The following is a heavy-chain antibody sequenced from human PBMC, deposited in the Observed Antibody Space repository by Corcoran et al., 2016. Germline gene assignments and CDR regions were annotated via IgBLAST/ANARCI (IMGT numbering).Heavy chain of an antibody. Sequence: EVQLVESGGGLIQPGGSLRLSCAASGFTVSSNYMSWVRQAPGKGLEWVSVIYSGGSTYYADSVKGRFTISRDNSKNTLYLQRNSLRAEDTAVYYCAGGWRRITIFGVIQPPSSYGMDVWGQGTTVTVSS. V-gene: IGHV3-53*01. CDR3: AGGWRRITIFGVIQPPSSYGMDV. CDR1: GFTVSSNY. D-gene: IGHD3-3*01. CDR2: IYSGGST. J-gene: IGHJ6*02.